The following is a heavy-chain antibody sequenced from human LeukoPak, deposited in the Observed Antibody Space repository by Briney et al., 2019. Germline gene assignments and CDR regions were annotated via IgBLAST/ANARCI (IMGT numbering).Heavy chain of an antibody. D-gene: IGHD6-19*01. CDR3: AKPAYSSGWVYYYYYYMDV. J-gene: IGHJ6*03. Sequence: PGGSLRLSCAASGFTFSSYGMHWVRQAPGKGLEWVAFIRYDGSNKYYADSVKGRFTISRDNSKNTLYLQMNSLRAEDTAVYYCAKPAYSSGWVYYYYYYMDVWGKGTTVTISS. CDR2: IRYDGSNK. CDR1: GFTFSSYG. V-gene: IGHV3-30*02.